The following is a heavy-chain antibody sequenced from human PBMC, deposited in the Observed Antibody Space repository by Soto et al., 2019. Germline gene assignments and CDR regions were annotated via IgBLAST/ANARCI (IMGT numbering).Heavy chain of an antibody. CDR1: GYTFTSYD. Sequence: GASVKVSCKASGYTFTSYDMNWVRQATGQGLEWMGWMNPNSGNTGYAQKFQGRVTMTRNTSISTAYMELSSLRSEDTAVYYCARRYCISTSCYHDAFDIWGQGTMVTVSS. CDR2: MNPNSGNT. CDR3: ARRYCISTSCYHDAFDI. V-gene: IGHV1-8*01. J-gene: IGHJ3*02. D-gene: IGHD2-2*01.